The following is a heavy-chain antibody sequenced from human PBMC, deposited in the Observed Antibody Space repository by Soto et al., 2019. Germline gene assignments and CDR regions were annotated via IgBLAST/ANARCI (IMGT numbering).Heavy chain of an antibody. J-gene: IGHJ4*02. CDR1: GFTFSNFA. CDR3: ANPIPKTGTTFGF. V-gene: IGHV3-23*01. Sequence: QLLESGGGFVQPGWSLRLSCVASGFTFSNFAMAWVRQAPGEGLEWVSAISGSGDDTFYADSMKGRFTISRDNSKDTLYLQINSLRAEDTAVYYCANPIPKTGTTFGFWGQGTLVTVSS. D-gene: IGHD1-1*01. CDR2: ISGSGDDT.